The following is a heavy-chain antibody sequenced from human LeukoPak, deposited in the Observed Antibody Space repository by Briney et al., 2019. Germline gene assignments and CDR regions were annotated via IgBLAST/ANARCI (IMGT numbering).Heavy chain of an antibody. Sequence: SETLSLTCTVSGGSISNYYWNWIRQPPGKGLEGIGYIYYTGSTNYNPSLKSRVTMSVDTSKNQFSLNLKSVTPEDTAVYYCARNLIPEQLVVNFWGQGTLVTVSS. J-gene: IGHJ4*02. V-gene: IGHV4-59*01. CDR2: IYYTGST. D-gene: IGHD6-13*01. CDR3: ARNLIPEQLVVNF. CDR1: GGSISNYY.